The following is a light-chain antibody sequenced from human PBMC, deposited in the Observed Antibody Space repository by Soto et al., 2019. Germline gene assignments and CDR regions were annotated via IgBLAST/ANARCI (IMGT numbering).Light chain of an antibody. Sequence: IQLTHFPASLSASVLYRVTITCRASQGIGSDLAWYQQKPGKAPKLLIFEASTLQSGVPSRFSGSGSGTDFTLTISSLQPEDFATYYCQQSYSTPWTFGQGTKVDI. V-gene: IGKV1-9*01. CDR1: QGIGSD. CDR2: EAS. J-gene: IGKJ1*01. CDR3: QQSYSTPWT.